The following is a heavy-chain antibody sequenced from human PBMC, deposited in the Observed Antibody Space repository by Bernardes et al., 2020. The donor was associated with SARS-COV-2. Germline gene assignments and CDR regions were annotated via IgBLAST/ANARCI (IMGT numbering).Heavy chain of an antibody. CDR2: IYSGGST. Sequence: GGSLRLSCAASGFTVSSNYMSWVRQAPGKGLEWVSVIYSGGSTYYADSVKGRFTISRDNSKNTLYLQMNSLRAEDTAVYYCARADYYGIYYYYYGMDVWGQGTTVTVSS. CDR3: ARADYYGIYYYYYGMDV. V-gene: IGHV3-53*01. D-gene: IGHD3-10*01. J-gene: IGHJ6*02. CDR1: GFTVSSNY.